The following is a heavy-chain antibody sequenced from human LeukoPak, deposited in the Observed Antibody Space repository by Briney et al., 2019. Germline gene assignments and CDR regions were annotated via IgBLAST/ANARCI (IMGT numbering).Heavy chain of an antibody. Sequence: GASVKVSCKASGYTFTSYDINWVRQATGQGLEWMGWMNPNSGNTGYAQKFQGRVTMTRNTSISTAYMELSSLRSEDTAVYYCAREITGTRGVDYWGQGILVTVSS. CDR3: AREITGTRGVDY. CDR1: GYTFTSYD. V-gene: IGHV1-8*01. D-gene: IGHD1-7*01. CDR2: MNPNSGNT. J-gene: IGHJ4*02.